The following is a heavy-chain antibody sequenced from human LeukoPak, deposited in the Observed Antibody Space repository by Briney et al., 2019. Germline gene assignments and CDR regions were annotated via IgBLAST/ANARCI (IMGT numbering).Heavy chain of an antibody. CDR1: GGSFSGYY. CDR3: ARVFYGSGRFDY. D-gene: IGHD3-10*01. CDR2: INHSGST. J-gene: IGHJ4*02. V-gene: IGHV4-34*01. Sequence: KPSETLSLTCAVYGGSFSGYYWSWIRQPPGKGLEWIGVINHSGSTNYNPSLKSRVTISVDTSKNQFSLKLSSVTAADTAVDYCARVFYGSGRFDYWGQGTLATVSA.